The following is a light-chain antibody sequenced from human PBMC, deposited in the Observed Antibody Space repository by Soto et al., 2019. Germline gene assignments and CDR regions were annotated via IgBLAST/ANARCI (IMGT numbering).Light chain of an antibody. CDR2: DVS. CDR3: RSYTRSNTLYV. CDR1: SSDVGGYNY. J-gene: IGLJ1*01. Sequence: LTQPASVSGSPGQSITISCTGTSSDVGGYNYVSWYQQHPGKAPKLMIYDVSNRPSGVSNRFSGSKSGNTASLTISGLQAEDEADYYCRSYTRSNTLYVFGTGTKVTVL. V-gene: IGLV2-14*01.